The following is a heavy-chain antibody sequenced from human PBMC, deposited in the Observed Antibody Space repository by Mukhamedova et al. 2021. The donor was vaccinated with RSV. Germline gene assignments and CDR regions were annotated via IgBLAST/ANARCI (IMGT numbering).Heavy chain of an antibody. CDR2: ISSSSSTI. Sequence: VRQAPGKGLEWVSYISSSSSTIYYADSVKGRFTISRDNAKNSLYLQMNSLRDEDTAVYYCAIDRQWLRYYYYYGMAVWGQGTTV. V-gene: IGHV3-48*02. D-gene: IGHD5-12*01. J-gene: IGHJ6*02. CDR3: AIDRQWLRYYYYYGMAV.